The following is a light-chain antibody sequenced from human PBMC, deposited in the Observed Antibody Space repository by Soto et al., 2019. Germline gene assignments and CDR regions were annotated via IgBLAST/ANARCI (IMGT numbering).Light chain of an antibody. CDR3: CSHAGSATLGDL. J-gene: IGLJ2*01. CDR1: SDDVGSYNL. CDR2: EGS. Sequence: QSALTQPASLSGSPGQSITISCTGSSDDVGSYNLVSWYQHHPGKAPKLIIFEGSKRPSGISNRFSASKSGNTASLTISGLQAEDEADYYCCSHAGSATLGDLFGGGTKVTVL. V-gene: IGLV2-23*01.